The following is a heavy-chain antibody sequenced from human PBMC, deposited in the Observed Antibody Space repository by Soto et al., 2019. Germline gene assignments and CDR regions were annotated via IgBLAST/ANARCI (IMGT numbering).Heavy chain of an antibody. Sequence: SLKISCKGSGYSFTSYWISWVRQMPGKGLEWMGRIDPSDSYTNYSPSFQGHVTISADKSISTAYLQWSSLKASDTAMYYCARVLRYFDWLTGPLDAFDIWGQGTMVTVSS. CDR2: IDPSDSYT. V-gene: IGHV5-10-1*01. J-gene: IGHJ3*02. CDR1: GYSFTSYW. CDR3: ARVLRYFDWLTGPLDAFDI. D-gene: IGHD3-9*01.